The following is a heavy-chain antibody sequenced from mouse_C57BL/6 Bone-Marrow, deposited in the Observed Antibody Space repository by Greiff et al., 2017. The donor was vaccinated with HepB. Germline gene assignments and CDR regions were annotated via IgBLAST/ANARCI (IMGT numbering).Heavy chain of an antibody. CDR1: GYTFTSYG. D-gene: IGHD2-12*01. CDR3: ARGYDGARFAY. J-gene: IGHJ3*01. Sequence: QVQLQQSGAELARPGASVKLSCKASGYTFTSYGISWVKQRTGQGLEWIGEIYPRSGNTYYNEKFKGKATLTADKSSSTAYMELRSLTSEDSAVYFCARGYDGARFAYWGQGTLVTVSA. V-gene: IGHV1-81*01. CDR2: IYPRSGNT.